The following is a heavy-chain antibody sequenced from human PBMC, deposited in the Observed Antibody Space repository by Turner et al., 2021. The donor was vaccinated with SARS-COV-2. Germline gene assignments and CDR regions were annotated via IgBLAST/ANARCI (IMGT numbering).Heavy chain of an antibody. V-gene: IGHV3-30*18. CDR2: TSNDGSNK. CDR1: GFTFSSDC. J-gene: IGHJ4*02. Sequence: QVQLVESGGGVVQPGRSLRLSCSVSGFTFSSDCMHWVRQAPGKGMEWVAVTSNDGSNKYYADSVKGRFTIARDNSKNTLYLQMNSLRAEDTAVYYCAKQQGLYSNPMYYFDYWGQGTLVTVSS. D-gene: IGHD4-4*01. CDR3: AKQQGLYSNPMYYFDY.